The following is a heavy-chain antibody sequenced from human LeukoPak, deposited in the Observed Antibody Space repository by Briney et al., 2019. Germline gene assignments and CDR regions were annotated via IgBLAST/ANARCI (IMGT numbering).Heavy chain of an antibody. Sequence: GGSLRLSCAASEFTFSSYAMQWVRQAPGKGLEWVSGISASGGSTWYANSVKGRFTISRDNSKNTLYLQMNSLRAEDTAVYYCAKYVSAKGPPYALDVWGQGTTVTVSS. CDR3: AKYVSAKGPPYALDV. CDR2: ISASGGST. CDR1: EFTFSSYA. V-gene: IGHV3-23*01. D-gene: IGHD2/OR15-2a*01. J-gene: IGHJ6*02.